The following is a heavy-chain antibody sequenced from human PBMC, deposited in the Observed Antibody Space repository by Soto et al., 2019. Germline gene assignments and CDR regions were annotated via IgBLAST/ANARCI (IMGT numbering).Heavy chain of an antibody. CDR3: ARYYYDSSPSWDYFDY. V-gene: IGHV3-23*01. J-gene: IGHJ4*02. D-gene: IGHD3-22*01. CDR1: GFTFSSYA. CDR2: ISGSGGST. Sequence: PGGSLRLSCAASGFTFSSYAMSWVRQAPGKGLEWVSAISGSGGSTYYADSVKGRFTISRDNSKNTLYLQMNSLRAEDTAVYYCARYYYDSSPSWDYFDYWGQGTLVTVSS.